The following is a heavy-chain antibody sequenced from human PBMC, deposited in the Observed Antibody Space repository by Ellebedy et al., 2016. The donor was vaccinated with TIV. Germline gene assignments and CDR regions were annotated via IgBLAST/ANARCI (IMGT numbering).Heavy chain of an antibody. J-gene: IGHJ6*02. Sequence: PGGSLRLSCVTSGLTFSSVGMHWVRQAPGKGLEWVALIPKDGNPKYYADSVKGRFTTSRDNAKNTAYLQMNSLRPEDTAMYYCARDRGWGMDVWGQGTTVTVSS. CDR3: ARDRGWGMDV. CDR2: IPKDGNPK. V-gene: IGHV3-30*02. CDR1: GLTFSSVG.